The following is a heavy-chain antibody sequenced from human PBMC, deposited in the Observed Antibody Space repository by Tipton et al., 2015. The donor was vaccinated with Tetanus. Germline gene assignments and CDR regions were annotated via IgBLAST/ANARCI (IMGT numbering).Heavy chain of an antibody. CDR1: GFTFTSYA. CDR2: ISGSGTYI. V-gene: IGHV3-21*01. Sequence: SLRLSCAASGFTFTSYAMNWVRQAPGKGLEWVSSISGSGTYIYHADSVKGRFTISRDNAKNSLYLQMNSLRAEDTAAYYCAREMGPGGFDYWGQGILVTVSS. D-gene: IGHD4-23*01. J-gene: IGHJ4*02. CDR3: AREMGPGGFDY.